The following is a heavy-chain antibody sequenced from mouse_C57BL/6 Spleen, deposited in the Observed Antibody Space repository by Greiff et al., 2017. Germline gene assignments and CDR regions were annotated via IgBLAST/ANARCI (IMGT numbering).Heavy chain of an antibody. V-gene: IGHV14-4*01. CDR3: TKNYGYDGGYYYAMDY. Sequence: VQLQQSGAELVRPGASVKLSCTASGFNIKDDYLHWVKQRPDHGLAWIGWIDPENGDTESASKFPGKATITADPSSNTAYLQLSSLTSEDTAVYYCTKNYGYDGGYYYAMDYWGQGTSVTVAS. CDR1: GFNIKDDY. D-gene: IGHD2-2*01. CDR2: IDPENGDT. J-gene: IGHJ4*01.